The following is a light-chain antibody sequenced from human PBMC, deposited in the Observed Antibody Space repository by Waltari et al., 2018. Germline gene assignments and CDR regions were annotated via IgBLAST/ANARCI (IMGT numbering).Light chain of an antibody. CDR2: WAS. CDR3: QQCYTFPYT. J-gene: IGKJ2*01. V-gene: IGKV4-1*01. CDR1: QSVLSSSNNRNS. Sequence: DIVLTQSPDSLAVSLGERATIKCRSSQSVLSSSNNRNSLGWYQQKRGRPPKLLISWASTRECGVPDRFSGGGSGTDFTLTISSLQAEDVALYYCQQCYTFPYTFGQGTKLEL.